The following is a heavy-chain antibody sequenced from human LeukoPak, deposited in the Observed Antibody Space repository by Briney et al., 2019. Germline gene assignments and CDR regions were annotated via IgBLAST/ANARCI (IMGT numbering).Heavy chain of an antibody. CDR2: ISGSGGST. CDR1: GFTFSSYA. Sequence: GGSLRLSCAASGFTFSSYAMSWVRQAPGKGLEWVSAISGSGGSTYYADSVKGRFTISRDNSKNTLYLQMNSLGAEDTAVYYCARYPIVGATVTLIRDEYWGQGTLVTVSS. J-gene: IGHJ4*02. V-gene: IGHV3-23*01. D-gene: IGHD1-26*01. CDR3: ARYPIVGATVTLIRDEY.